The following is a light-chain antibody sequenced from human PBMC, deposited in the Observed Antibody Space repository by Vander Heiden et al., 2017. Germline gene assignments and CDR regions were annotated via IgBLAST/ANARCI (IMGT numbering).Light chain of an antibody. CDR3: QVWDSSSDHDV. J-gene: IGLJ7*01. CDR1: NIGSKG. Sequence: SSVLTPPPSVSVAPGQTARTTCGGNNIGSKGVHWYQQKPGQAPVLVVYDDSDRPSGIPERFSGSNSGNTATLTISRVEAGDEADYYCQVWDSSSDHDVFGGGTKLTVL. V-gene: IGLV3-21*02. CDR2: DDS.